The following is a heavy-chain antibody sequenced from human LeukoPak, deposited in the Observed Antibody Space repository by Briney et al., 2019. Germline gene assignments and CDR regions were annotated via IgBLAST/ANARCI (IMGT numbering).Heavy chain of an antibody. CDR3: ARDVTYHGGDWFDP. CDR2: ISSTASSI. Sequence: GGSLRLSCAASEFTFSSYSMSWVRQAPGKGLEWVSYISSTASSIYYADSVKGRFTISRDNAKNSLYLQMNSLRAENTAVYYCARDVTYHGGDWFDPWGQGTLVTVSS. V-gene: IGHV3-48*04. CDR1: EFTFSSYS. D-gene: IGHD4-23*01. J-gene: IGHJ5*02.